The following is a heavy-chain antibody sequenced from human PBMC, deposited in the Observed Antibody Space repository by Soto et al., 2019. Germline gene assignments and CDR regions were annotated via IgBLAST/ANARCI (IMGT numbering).Heavy chain of an antibody. V-gene: IGHV2-5*08. D-gene: IGHD3-10*01. CDR3: AHRPVFSMAFDY. J-gene: IGHJ4*01. Sequence: GSGPTLVNPTETLTLTYTFSGFSLSTSGMCVSCIRQPPGTALEWLALIYWDDDTRFSPSLNSRLAITKDTSNSQVVLTMTHMDPVDTATYYSAHRPVFSMAFDYWGPGSLVTVSP. CDR2: IYWDDDT. CDR1: GFSLSTSGMC.